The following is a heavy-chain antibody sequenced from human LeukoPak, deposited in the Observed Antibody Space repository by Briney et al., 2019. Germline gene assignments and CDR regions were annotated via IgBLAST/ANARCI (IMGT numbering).Heavy chain of an antibody. CDR3: ARDQPNYDILTGYYPFDY. CDR1: GFTFSSYA. CDR2: ISGSGGST. Sequence: GGSLRLSCAASGFTFSSYAMNWVRQAPGKGLEWVSGISGSGGSTFYADSVKGRFTISRDNAKNSLYLQMNSLRAEDTAVYYCARDQPNYDILTGYYPFDYWGQGTLVTVSS. V-gene: IGHV3-23*01. D-gene: IGHD3-9*01. J-gene: IGHJ4*02.